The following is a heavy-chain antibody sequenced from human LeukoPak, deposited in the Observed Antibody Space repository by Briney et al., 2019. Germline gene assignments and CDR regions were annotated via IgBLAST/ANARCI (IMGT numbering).Heavy chain of an antibody. J-gene: IGHJ1*01. Sequence: GGSLRLSCAASGFTLNTYAMSWVRQAPGKGLEWVSAIRSRGDSTYYTDSVKGRFTISRDNSKNTLYLQMNSLRAEDTAVYYCAKDRVAAAGIGELEHWGQGTLVTVSS. CDR1: GFTLNTYA. D-gene: IGHD6-13*01. CDR3: AKDRVAAAGIGELEH. V-gene: IGHV3-23*01. CDR2: IRSRGDST.